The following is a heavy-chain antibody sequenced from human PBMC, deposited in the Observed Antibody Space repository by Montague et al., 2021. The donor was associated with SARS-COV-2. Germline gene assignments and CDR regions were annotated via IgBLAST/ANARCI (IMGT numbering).Heavy chain of an antibody. D-gene: IGHD6-13*01. V-gene: IGHV4-39*07. CDR2: IYYSGST. CDR3: ARRGCQQLVRLSGLDL. J-gene: IGHJ6*02. CDR1: GGSISSSSYY. Sequence: SETLSLTCTVSGGSISSSSYYWSWIRQVPGRGLEWIGCIYYSGSTYYNPSLKSRVTISVDTSKNQFSLKLNSVTAADTAEYYCARRGCQQLVRLSGLDLWGQGTTVTVSS.